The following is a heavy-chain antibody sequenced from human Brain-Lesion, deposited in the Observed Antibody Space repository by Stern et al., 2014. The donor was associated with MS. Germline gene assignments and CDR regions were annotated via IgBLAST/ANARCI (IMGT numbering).Heavy chain of an antibody. D-gene: IGHD1-26*01. Sequence: VQLVQSGPGLVKPSETLSLTCTVSGGSITSSSYYWGWIRQPPGRGLEYIGTVYYTGSTFYDPSLKSGVTLSLDTSQIQDSLKLTFGTAADTAVYYCVRPDIMGTIWNWGQGTLVTVSS. CDR1: GGSITSSSYY. J-gene: IGHJ4*02. CDR2: VYYTGST. CDR3: VRPDIMGTIWN. V-gene: IGHV4-39*01.